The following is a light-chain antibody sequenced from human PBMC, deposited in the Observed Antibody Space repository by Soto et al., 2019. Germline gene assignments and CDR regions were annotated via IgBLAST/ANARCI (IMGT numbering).Light chain of an antibody. CDR2: ANT. CDR1: RSNIGADFD. Sequence: QSVLTQPPSVSGAPGQRVTISCSGSRSNIGADFDVHWYQQIPGTAPKLLIYANTNRPSGVPDRFSASKSGTSASLAITGLQAEDETDYYCLAYDSRLSGYVFGTGNKVTVL. CDR3: LAYDSRLSGYV. V-gene: IGLV1-40*01. J-gene: IGLJ1*01.